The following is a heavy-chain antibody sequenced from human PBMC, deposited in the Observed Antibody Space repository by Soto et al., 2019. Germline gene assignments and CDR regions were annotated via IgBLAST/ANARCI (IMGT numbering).Heavy chain of an antibody. D-gene: IGHD2-2*01. Sequence: QVQLQESGPGLVKPSETLSLTCTVSGGSVSGGSYCWSWIRQPPGKGLECIGYVYNSGSTTYNPFLKGLVAISVDTSKNQFSLGLNAVTPADTAMYVCARVPVTTYFDLWGRGTLVTVSS. J-gene: IGHJ2*01. CDR2: VYNSGST. V-gene: IGHV4-61*01. CDR1: GGSVSGGSYC. CDR3: ARVPVTTYFDL.